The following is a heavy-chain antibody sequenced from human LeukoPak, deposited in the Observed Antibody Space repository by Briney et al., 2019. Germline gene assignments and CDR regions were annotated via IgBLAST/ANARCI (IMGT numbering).Heavy chain of an antibody. D-gene: IGHD3-10*01. Sequence: SETLPLTCTVSGGSISLYYWNWIRQPAGRGLEWIGRIFTSGITNYNPSLKSRVTMSVEKSKSQFSLALSSVTAADTAVYYCAREISGTNYNPLGYMDVWGKGTAVTVSS. CDR1: GGSISLYY. CDR3: AREISGTNYNPLGYMDV. V-gene: IGHV4-4*07. J-gene: IGHJ6*03. CDR2: IFTSGIT.